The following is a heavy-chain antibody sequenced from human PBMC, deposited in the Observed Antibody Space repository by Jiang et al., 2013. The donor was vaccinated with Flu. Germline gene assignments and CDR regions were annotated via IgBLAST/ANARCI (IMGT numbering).Heavy chain of an antibody. V-gene: IGHV3-48*01. CDR3: ARVGGRELLNPLDY. Sequence: SMNWVRQASREGLEWVSYISSSSSTIYYADSVKGRFTISRDNAKNSLYLQMNSLRAEDTAVYYCARVGGRELLNPLDYWGQGTLVTVSS. CDR2: ISSSSSTI. J-gene: IGHJ4*02. D-gene: IGHD1-26*01. CDR1: S.